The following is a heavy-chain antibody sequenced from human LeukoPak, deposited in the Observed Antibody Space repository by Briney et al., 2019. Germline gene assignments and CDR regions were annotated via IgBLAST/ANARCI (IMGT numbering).Heavy chain of an antibody. CDR2: IYYSGST. D-gene: IGHD3-22*01. CDR1: GGSISSDDFY. CDR3: ARSDSSGYKGAIRG. V-gene: IGHV4-30-4*02. J-gene: IGHJ4*02. Sequence: SETLSLTCTVSGGSISSDDFYWSWIRQPPGKGLEWIGYIYYSGSTYYNPSLKSRVTISVDTSKNQFSLKLSSVTAADTAVYYCARSDSSGYKGAIRGWGQGTLVTVSS.